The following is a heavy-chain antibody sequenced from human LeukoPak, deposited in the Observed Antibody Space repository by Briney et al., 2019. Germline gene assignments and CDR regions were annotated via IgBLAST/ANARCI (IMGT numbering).Heavy chain of an antibody. D-gene: IGHD3-16*01. J-gene: IGHJ4*02. Sequence: SSQTLSLTCTVSGGSISSGDYYWSWIRQPPGKGLEWIGYIYYSGSTYYNPSLKSRVTISVDTSKNQFSLRLSSVTAADTAVYYCARQVTFGYAYAYYFDYWGQGTLVTVSS. CDR2: IYYSGST. V-gene: IGHV4-30-4*01. CDR3: ARQVTFGYAYAYYFDY. CDR1: GGSISSGDYY.